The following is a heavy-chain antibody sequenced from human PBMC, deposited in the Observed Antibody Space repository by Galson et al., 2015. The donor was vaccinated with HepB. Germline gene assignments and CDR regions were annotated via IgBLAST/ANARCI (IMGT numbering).Heavy chain of an antibody. CDR2: IDPSDSYT. J-gene: IGHJ5*02. CDR3: ARQAVKDDARGYNWFDP. CDR1: GSSFTSYW. V-gene: IGHV5-10-1*01. Sequence: QSGAEVTKPGESLRISCRGSGSSFTSYWISWVRQMPGKGLEWMGRIDPSDSYTNYSPSFQGHVTISADKSISTAYLQWSSLKASDTAMYYCARQAVKDDARGYNWFDPWGQGTLVTVSS. D-gene: IGHD2-15*01.